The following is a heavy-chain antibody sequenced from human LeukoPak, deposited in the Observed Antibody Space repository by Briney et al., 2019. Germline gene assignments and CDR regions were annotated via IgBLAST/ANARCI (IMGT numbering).Heavy chain of an antibody. V-gene: IGHV3-7*01. CDR1: GFSFSRYW. D-gene: IGHD3-10*02. Sequence: GGSLRLSCAGIGFSFSRYWMGWVRQAPGKGLEWVANVKEDGSEKYYGDSVKGRFTISRDNAKNSLYLQMSSLRAEDTAVYYCARDRLEIVRAPYGFNIWGRGTRVTVSS. CDR3: ARDRLEIVRAPYGFNI. J-gene: IGHJ3*02. CDR2: VKEDGSEK.